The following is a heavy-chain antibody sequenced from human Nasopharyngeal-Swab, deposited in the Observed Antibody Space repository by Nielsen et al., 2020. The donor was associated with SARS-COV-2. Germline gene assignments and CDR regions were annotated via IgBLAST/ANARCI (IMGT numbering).Heavy chain of an antibody. CDR2: ISGSGGST. V-gene: IGHV3-23*01. CDR3: AKDWGYCSGGSCLPVY. CDR1: GFTFSSYS. D-gene: IGHD2-15*01. J-gene: IGHJ4*02. Sequence: GGSLRLSCAASGFTFSSYSMNWVRQAPGKGLEWVSAISGSGGSTYYADSVKGRFTISRDNSKNTLYLQMNSLRAEDTAVYYCAKDWGYCSGGSCLPVYWGQGTLVTVSS.